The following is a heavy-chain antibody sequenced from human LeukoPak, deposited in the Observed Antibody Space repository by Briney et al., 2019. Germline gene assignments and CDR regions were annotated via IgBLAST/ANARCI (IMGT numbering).Heavy chain of an antibody. V-gene: IGHV1-69*13. D-gene: IGHD4-17*01. CDR3: ARDPVYDYGDYYYYYGMDV. CDR2: IIPIFGTA. CDR1: GGTFSSYA. Sequence: SVKVSCKASGGTFSSYAISWVRQAPGQGLEWMGGIIPIFGTANYAQKFQGRVTITADESTSTAYMELSSLRSEDTAVYYCARDPVYDYGDYYYYYGMDVWGQGTRSPSP. J-gene: IGHJ6*02.